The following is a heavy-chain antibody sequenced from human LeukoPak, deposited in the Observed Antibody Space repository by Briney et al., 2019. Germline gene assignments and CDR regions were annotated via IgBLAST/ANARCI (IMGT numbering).Heavy chain of an antibody. CDR3: ARDLGYVDSLLGY. J-gene: IGHJ4*02. Sequence: GASVKVSCKASGGTFSSYAISWVRQAPGHGLEWMGGIIPIFGTANYAQKFQGRVTITTDESTSTAYMELSSLRSEDTAVYYCARDLGYVDSLLGYCGQGTLVTVSS. CDR2: IIPIFGTA. CDR1: GGTFSSYA. V-gene: IGHV1-69*05. D-gene: IGHD4-17*01.